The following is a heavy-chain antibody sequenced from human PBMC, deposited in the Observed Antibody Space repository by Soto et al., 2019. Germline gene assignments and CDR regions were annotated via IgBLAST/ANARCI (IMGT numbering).Heavy chain of an antibody. CDR2: ISYDGSNK. CDR1: GFTFSSYA. D-gene: IGHD3-10*01. V-gene: IGHV3-30-3*01. Sequence: GGSVRLSCAASGFTFSSYAMHWVRQAPGKGLEWVAVISYDGSNKYYADSVKGRFTISRDNSKNTLYLQMNSLRAEDTAVYYCARDGMDYYGSGSRPGRFDYWGQGTLVTVSS. CDR3: ARDGMDYYGSGSRPGRFDY. J-gene: IGHJ4*02.